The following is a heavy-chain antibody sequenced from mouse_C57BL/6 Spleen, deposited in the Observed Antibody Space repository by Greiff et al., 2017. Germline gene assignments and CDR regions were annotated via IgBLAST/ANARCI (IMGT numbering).Heavy chain of an antibody. D-gene: IGHD1-1*01. CDR1: GYTFTSYW. V-gene: IGHV1-69*01. J-gene: IGHJ1*03. Sequence: QVQLQQPGAELVMPGASVKLSCKASGYTFTSYWMPWVKQRPVQGLEWIGEIDPSDSYTNYNQTFKGKSTLTVDKSSSTAYMQLSSLTSEDSAVYYCARKSLYDGSIPWYFDVWGTGTTVTVSS. CDR2: IDPSDSYT. CDR3: ARKSLYDGSIPWYFDV.